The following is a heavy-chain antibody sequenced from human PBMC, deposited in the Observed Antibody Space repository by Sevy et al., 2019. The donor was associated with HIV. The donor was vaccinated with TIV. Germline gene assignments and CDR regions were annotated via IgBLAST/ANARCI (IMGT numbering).Heavy chain of an antibody. J-gene: IGHJ4*02. D-gene: IGHD1-7*01. CDR1: GFTFSSYS. CDR2: ISGISNYI. CDR3: ARGENWNYAGY. Sequence: GGSLRLSCAASGFTFSSYSMNWVRQAPGKGLEWVSSISGISNYIYYADSLKGRFTISRDNAKNSLYLEMNSLRVEDTAVYYCARGENWNYAGYWGQGTLVTVSS. V-gene: IGHV3-21*01.